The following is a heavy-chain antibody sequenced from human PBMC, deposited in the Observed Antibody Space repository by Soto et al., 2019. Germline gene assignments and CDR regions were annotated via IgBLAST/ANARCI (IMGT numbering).Heavy chain of an antibody. Sequence: ASVKVSCKASGYTFTGYYMHWVRQAPGQGLEWMGRINPNSGGTNYAQKFQGRVTMTRDTSISTAYMGLSRLRSDDTAVYYCARSYVYPGPAQHWGQGTLVTVSS. D-gene: IGHD3-16*01. CDR3: ARSYVYPGPAQH. CDR2: INPNSGGT. V-gene: IGHV1-2*06. J-gene: IGHJ1*01. CDR1: GYTFTGYY.